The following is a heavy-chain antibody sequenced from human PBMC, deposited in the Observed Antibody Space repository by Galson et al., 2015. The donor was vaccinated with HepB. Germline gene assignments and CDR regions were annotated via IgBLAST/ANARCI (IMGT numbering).Heavy chain of an antibody. CDR3: VRDSRYSPDE. CDR2: TISDGSSA. J-gene: IGHJ4*02. V-gene: IGHV3-74*01. D-gene: IGHD5-18*01. Sequence: SLRLSCAASGFTFGDYWMHWVRQAPGKGLVWVSRTISDGSSASYADSVKGRFTSSRDNAKNTLYLQMNSLRAEDTAVYYCVRDSRYSPDEWGQGTLVTVSS. CDR1: GFTFGDYW.